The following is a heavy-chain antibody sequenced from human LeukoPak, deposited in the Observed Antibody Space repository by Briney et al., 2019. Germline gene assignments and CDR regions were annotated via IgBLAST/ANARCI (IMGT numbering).Heavy chain of an antibody. CDR3: ARERRSSVGANDYFDY. CDR2: IYYSGST. CDR1: GGSISSSNW. D-gene: IGHD1-26*01. Sequence: PSGTLSLTCAVSGGSISSSNWWSWVRQPPGKGLEWIGYIYYSGSTNYNPSLKSRVTISVDTSKNQFSLKLSSVTAADTAVYYCARERRSSVGANDYFDYWGQGTLVTVSS. V-gene: IGHV4-4*02. J-gene: IGHJ4*02.